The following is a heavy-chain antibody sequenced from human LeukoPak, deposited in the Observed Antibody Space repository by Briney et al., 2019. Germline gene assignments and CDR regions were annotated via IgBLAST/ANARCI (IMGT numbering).Heavy chain of an antibody. CDR2: IRYDGSNK. CDR1: GFIFSSYW. V-gene: IGHV3-30*02. D-gene: IGHD2-2*01. Sequence: PGGSLRLSCAGTGFIFSSYWMSWVRQAPGKGLEWVAFIRYDGSNKYYADSVKGRFTISRDNSKNTLYLQMNSLRAEDTAVYYCANNRVVVVPAPYNWFDPWGQGTLVTVSS. J-gene: IGHJ5*02. CDR3: ANNRVVVVPAPYNWFDP.